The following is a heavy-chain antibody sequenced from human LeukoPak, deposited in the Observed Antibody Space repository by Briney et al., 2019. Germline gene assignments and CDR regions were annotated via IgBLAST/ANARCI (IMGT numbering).Heavy chain of an antibody. CDR3: ATNSLSGYYGSGSTSLDP. V-gene: IGHV1-69-2*01. J-gene: IGHJ5*02. CDR2: VDPEDGET. Sequence: ASVKVSCKVSGYTFTDYYMHWVQQAPGKGLEWMGLVDPEDGETIYAEKFQGRVTITADTSKDTAYKELSSLTYEDTAVYYCATNSLSGYYGSGSTSLDPWGQGTLVTVSS. CDR1: GYTFTDYY. D-gene: IGHD3-10*01.